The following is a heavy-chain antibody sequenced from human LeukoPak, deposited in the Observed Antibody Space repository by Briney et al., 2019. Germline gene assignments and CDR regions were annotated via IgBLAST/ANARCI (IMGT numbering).Heavy chain of an antibody. CDR2: IRSKAYGGTT. CDR1: GFTFGDYA. D-gene: IGHD6-13*01. J-gene: IGHJ4*02. Sequence: GGSLRLSCTASGFTFGDYAMSWVRQAPGKGLEWVGFIRSKAYGGTTEYAASVKGRFTISRDDSKSIAYLQMNSLRAEDTAVYYCAKDQIGGSSCYDYWGQGTLVTVSS. CDR3: AKDQIGGSSCYDY. V-gene: IGHV3-49*04.